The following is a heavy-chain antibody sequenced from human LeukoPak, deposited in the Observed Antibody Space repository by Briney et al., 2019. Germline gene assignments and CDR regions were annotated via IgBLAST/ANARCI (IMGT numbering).Heavy chain of an antibody. J-gene: IGHJ5*02. CDR2: ISSSSSYI. D-gene: IGHD5-12*01. CDR3: ARGGYSGYDFFSDNWFDP. V-gene: IGHV3-21*01. Sequence: GGSLRLSCAASGFTFSSYSMNWVRQAPGKGLEWVSSISSSSSYIYYADSVKGRFTISRDNAKNSLYLQMNSLRAEDTAVYYCARGGYSGYDFFSDNWFDPWGQGTLVTVSS. CDR1: GFTFSSYS.